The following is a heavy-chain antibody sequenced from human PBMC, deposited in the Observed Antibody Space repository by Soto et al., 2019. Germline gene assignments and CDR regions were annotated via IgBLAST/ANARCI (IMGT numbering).Heavy chain of an antibody. CDR1: GGSISSYY. CDR2: IYYSGST. CDR3: ARDQRGTGFGENTKTYYYYYMDV. J-gene: IGHJ6*03. V-gene: IGHV4-59*01. D-gene: IGHD3-10*01. Sequence: SETLSLTCTVSGGSISSYYWSWIRQPPGKGLEWIGYIYYSGSTNYNPSLKSRVTISVDTSKNQFSLKLSSVTAADTAAYYCARDQRGTGFGENTKTYYYYYMDVWGKGTTVTGSS.